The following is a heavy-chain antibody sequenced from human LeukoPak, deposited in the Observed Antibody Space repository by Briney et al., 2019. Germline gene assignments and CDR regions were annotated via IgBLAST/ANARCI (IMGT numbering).Heavy chain of an antibody. CDR2: INPNSGGT. Sequence: ASVKVSCKVSGYTFTGYYMHWVRQAPGQGLEWMGRINPNSGGTNYAQKFQGRVPMTRDTSISTAYMELSRLRSDDTAVYYCARGSSSWYSGYYYMDVWGKGTTVTVSS. CDR1: GYTFTGYY. V-gene: IGHV1-2*06. CDR3: ARGSSSWYSGYYYMDV. J-gene: IGHJ6*03. D-gene: IGHD6-13*01.